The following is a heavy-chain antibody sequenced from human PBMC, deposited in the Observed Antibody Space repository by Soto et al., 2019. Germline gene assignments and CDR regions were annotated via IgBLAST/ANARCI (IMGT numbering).Heavy chain of an antibody. CDR2: ISAYNGNT. V-gene: IGHV1-18*01. CDR1: GYTFTSYG. Sequence: ASVKVSCKASGYTFTSYGISWVRQAPGQGLEWMGWISAYNGNTNYAQKLQGRVTMTTDTSTSTAYMELRSLRSDDTAVYYCARELSSGWLNDAFDFWGQGTMVTVSS. J-gene: IGHJ3*01. CDR3: ARELSSGWLNDAFDF. D-gene: IGHD6-19*01.